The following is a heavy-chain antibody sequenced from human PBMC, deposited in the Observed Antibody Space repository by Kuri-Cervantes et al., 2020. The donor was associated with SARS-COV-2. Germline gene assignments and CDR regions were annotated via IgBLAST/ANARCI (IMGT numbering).Heavy chain of an antibody. CDR1: GFTFSSYG. J-gene: IGHJ5*02. Sequence: GGSLRLSCAASGFTFSSYGMHWVRQAPGKGLEWVAVIWYDGSNKYYADSVKGRFTISRDNSKNTLYLQMNSLRAEDTAVYYCARDTKRGWFDPWGQGTLVTVSS. V-gene: IGHV3-33*08. CDR3: ARDTKRGWFDP. CDR2: IWYDGSNK.